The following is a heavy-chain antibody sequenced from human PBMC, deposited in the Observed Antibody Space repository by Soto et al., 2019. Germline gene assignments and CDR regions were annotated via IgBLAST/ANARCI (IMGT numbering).Heavy chain of an antibody. CDR1: GVSISSGGYS. Sequence: LQLLESGSGLVKPSPTLSRTCAVSGVSISSGGYSWGWIRQPPGKGLEWLGYIYHSVSTYYYPALKSRGTISVDRSKNQFSLRLSSVTAADTAVYYCARVPDYWGQGTLVTVSS. CDR2: IYHSVST. V-gene: IGHV4-30-2*01. J-gene: IGHJ4*02. CDR3: ARVPDY.